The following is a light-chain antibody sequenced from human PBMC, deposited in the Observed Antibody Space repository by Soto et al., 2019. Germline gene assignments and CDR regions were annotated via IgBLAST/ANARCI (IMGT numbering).Light chain of an antibody. V-gene: IGKV3-20*01. Sequence: EIVLTQSPGTLSLSPGERATLSCRASQSGSSRYLAWYQQNPGQAPRLLIYATSNRATGIPDRFSGSGSGTDFTLTTTRLEPEDVALYYCQQYGSSWTFGQGTKVEIK. J-gene: IGKJ1*01. CDR2: ATS. CDR3: QQYGSSWT. CDR1: QSGSSRY.